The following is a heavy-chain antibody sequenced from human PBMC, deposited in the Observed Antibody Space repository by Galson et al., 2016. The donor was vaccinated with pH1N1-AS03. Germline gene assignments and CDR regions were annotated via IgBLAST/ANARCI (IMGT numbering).Heavy chain of an antibody. CDR2: LNPDGDYK. Sequence: PRLSCAASGFAFSRYWMSWVRQAPGKGLEWVANLNPDGDYKQYVDSVKGRFTISRDNTRNSLYLQMNSLRVEETAIYYCGPNPEYGEGAYWGQGALVTVSS. V-gene: IGHV3-7*01. J-gene: IGHJ4*02. D-gene: IGHD4-17*01. CDR1: GFAFSRYW. CDR3: GPNPEYGEGAY.